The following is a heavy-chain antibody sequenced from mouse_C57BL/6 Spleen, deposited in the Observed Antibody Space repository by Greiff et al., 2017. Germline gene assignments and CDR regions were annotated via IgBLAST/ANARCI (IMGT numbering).Heavy chain of an antibody. V-gene: IGHV1-76*01. CDR3: ARDRLRGAMDY. Sequence: QVQLQQSGAELVRPGASVKLSCKASGYTFTDYYINWVKQRPGQGLEWIARIYPGSGNTYYNEKFKGKATLTAEKSSSTAYMQLSSLTSEDSAVYFCARDRLRGAMDYWGQGTSVTVSS. D-gene: IGHD1-1*01. CDR2: IYPGSGNT. CDR1: GYTFTDYY. J-gene: IGHJ4*01.